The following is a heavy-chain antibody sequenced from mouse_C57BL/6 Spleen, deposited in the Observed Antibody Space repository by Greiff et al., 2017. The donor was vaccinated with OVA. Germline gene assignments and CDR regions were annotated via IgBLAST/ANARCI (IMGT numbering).Heavy chain of an antibody. CDR2: ISDGGSYT. J-gene: IGHJ2*01. V-gene: IGHV5-4*03. Sequence: KLVESGGGLVKPGGSLKLSCAASGFTFSSYAMSWVRQTPEKRLEWVATISDGGSYTYYPDNVKGRFTISRDNAKNNLYLQMSHLKSEDTAMYYCARGPGNFDYWGQGTTLTVSS. CDR3: ARGPGNFDY. CDR1: GFTFSSYA.